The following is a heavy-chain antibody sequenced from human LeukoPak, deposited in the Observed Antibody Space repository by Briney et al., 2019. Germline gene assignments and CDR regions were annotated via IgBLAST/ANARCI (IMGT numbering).Heavy chain of an antibody. CDR3: ARFGRTAAASGY. CDR2: INHSGNT. D-gene: IGHD6-13*01. Sequence: SETLSLTCVVYGESFSGYYWSWIRQPPGKGLEWIGEINHSGNTNYNPSLKSRVTISVDTSKKQFSLKLSSVTAADTAVYYCARFGRTAAASGYWGQRTLVTVSS. CDR1: GESFSGYY. V-gene: IGHV4-34*01. J-gene: IGHJ4*02.